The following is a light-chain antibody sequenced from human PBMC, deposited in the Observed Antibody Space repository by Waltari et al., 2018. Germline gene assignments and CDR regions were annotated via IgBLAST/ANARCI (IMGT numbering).Light chain of an antibody. CDR3: ATWDDSLNGYV. CDR1: SSRIGSNA. CDR2: SNN. J-gene: IGLJ1*01. Sequence: QSVLTQPPSASGTPGQRVTISCSGSSSRIGSNAVNWYRQLPGAAPKLLIWSNNQRPSGVPDRFSGSKSGTSASLAISGLQSEDEADFYCATWDDSLNGYVFGTGTKVTVL. V-gene: IGLV1-44*01.